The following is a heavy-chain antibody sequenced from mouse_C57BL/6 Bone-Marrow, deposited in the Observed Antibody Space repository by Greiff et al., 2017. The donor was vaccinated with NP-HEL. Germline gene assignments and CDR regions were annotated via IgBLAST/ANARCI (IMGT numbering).Heavy chain of an antibody. V-gene: IGHV1-50*01. CDR1: GYTFTSYW. J-gene: IGHJ2*01. CDR2: IDPSDSYT. Sequence: QVQLQHPGAELVKPGASVKLSCKASGYTFTSYWMQWVKQRPGQGLEWIGEIDPSDSYTNYNQKFKGKATLTVDTSSSTAYMQLSSLTSEDSAVYYCARDYFDYWGQGTTLTVSS. CDR3: ARDYFDY.